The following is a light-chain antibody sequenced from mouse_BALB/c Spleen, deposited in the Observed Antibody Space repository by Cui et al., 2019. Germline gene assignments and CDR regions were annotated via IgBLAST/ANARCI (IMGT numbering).Light chain of an antibody. CDR2: DTS. J-gene: IGKJ2*01. V-gene: IGKV4-59*01. Sequence: QIVLTQSPAIMSASPGEKVTMTCSASSSVSYMHWYQQKSGTSPKRWIYDTSKLASGVPARFSGSGSGTSYSLTISRMEAEDAATYYCQQWSSNPPTFGGGTKLEIK. CDR3: QQWSSNPPT. CDR1: SSVSY.